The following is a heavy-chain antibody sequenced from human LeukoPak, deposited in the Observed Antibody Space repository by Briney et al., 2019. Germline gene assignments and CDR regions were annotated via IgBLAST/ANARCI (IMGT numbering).Heavy chain of an antibody. V-gene: IGHV3-64*01. J-gene: IGHJ4*02. CDR3: ARSYYYGSGRYLDY. D-gene: IGHD3-10*01. CDR2: ISTNGGNT. Sequence: GGSLRLSCAASGYTFSSYAMHWVRQAPGKGLEYVSAISTNGGNTYYTKSVKDRFTISRDNSKSTPFLQMGSLRAEDMAVYYCARSYYYGSGRYLDYWGEGILVTVFS. CDR1: GYTFSSYA.